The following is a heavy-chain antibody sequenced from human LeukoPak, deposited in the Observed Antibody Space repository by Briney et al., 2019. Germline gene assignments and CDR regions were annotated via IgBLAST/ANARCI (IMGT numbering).Heavy chain of an antibody. D-gene: IGHD6-13*01. V-gene: IGHV3-9*01. CDR2: TSWNSGSI. J-gene: IGHJ4*02. CDR1: GFSFYDYA. Sequence: GGSLRLSCAASGFSFYDYAMHWVRQAPGEGLEWVSGTSWNSGSIGYADSVKGRFTISKDNVKNSLYLHMNTLRAEDTAFYYCAKGYSSSWSLPFDYWGQGTLVTVSS. CDR3: AKGYSSSWSLPFDY.